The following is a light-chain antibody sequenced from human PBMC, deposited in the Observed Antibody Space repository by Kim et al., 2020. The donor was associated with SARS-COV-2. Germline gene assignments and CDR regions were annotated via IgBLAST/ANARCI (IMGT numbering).Light chain of an antibody. J-gene: IGKJ1*01. CDR1: QSGSSSY. Sequence: EIVLTQSPGTLSLSPGERATLSCRASQSGSSSYLAWYQQKPGQAPRLLIYGASSRATGIPDRFSGSGSGTDFTLTISRLEPEDFAVYYCQQYGSSPRTFGQGTKVDIK. V-gene: IGKV3-20*01. CDR3: QQYGSSPRT. CDR2: GAS.